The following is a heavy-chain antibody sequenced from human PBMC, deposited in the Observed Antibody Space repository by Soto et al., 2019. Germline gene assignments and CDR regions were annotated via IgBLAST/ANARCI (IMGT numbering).Heavy chain of an antibody. D-gene: IGHD2-2*01. CDR3: AWRDCFSSSCYFKY. CDR2: INPSGATT. V-gene: IGHV1-46*01. Sequence: QVSLVQSGAEVKKPGASVKVSCKASGYTFTSYYVHWVRQAPGQGLEWMGIINPSGATTTYAQNFQGRVAMTRDTSTSTVYMELSSLRSEDTAVYYCAWRDCFSSSCYFKYWGQGTLVTVSS. J-gene: IGHJ4*02. CDR1: GYTFTSYY.